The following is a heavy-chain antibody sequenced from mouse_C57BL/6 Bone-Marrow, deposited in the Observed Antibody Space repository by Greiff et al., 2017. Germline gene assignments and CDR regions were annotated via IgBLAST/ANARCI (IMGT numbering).Heavy chain of an antibody. J-gene: IGHJ3*01. V-gene: IGHV8-8*01. Sequence: QVQLQQSGPGILQPSQTLSLTCSFSGFSLSTFGMGVGWLRQPSGKGLEWLAHIWWDDDKYYNPALKSRRTISKDTSKNQVCLKIAHVDTADTATYYCATYDYGAWFAYWGQGTLVTVSA. CDR2: IWWDDDK. CDR1: GFSLSTFGMG. CDR3: ATYDYGAWFAY. D-gene: IGHD2-4*01.